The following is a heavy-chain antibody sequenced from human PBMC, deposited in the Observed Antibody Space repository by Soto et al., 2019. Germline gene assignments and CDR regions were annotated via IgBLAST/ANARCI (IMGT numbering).Heavy chain of an antibody. J-gene: IGHJ4*02. Sequence: QVQLVQSGAEVKKPGSSVKVSCKASGGTFSSYAISWVRQAPGQGLEWMGGIIPIFGTANYAQKFQGRVTINADEYTSTAYMELSSLRSEDKAVYYCARGAPGKHPVYYFDYWGQGTLVTVSS. CDR1: GGTFSSYA. CDR2: IIPIFGTA. CDR3: ARGAPGKHPVYYFDY. V-gene: IGHV1-69*01.